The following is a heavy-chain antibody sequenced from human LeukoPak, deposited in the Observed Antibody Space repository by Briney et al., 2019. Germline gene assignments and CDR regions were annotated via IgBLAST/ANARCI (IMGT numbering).Heavy chain of an antibody. V-gene: IGHV4-59*08. J-gene: IGHJ6*02. D-gene: IGHD3-22*01. Sequence: SETLSLTCSVSGGSISSYYWSWIRQPPGKGLEWIGYIYYSGSTNYNPSLKSRVTISVDTSKNQFSLKLSSVTAADTAVYYCARLYYDSSGYDRVPDYYGMDVWGQGTTVTVSS. CDR2: IYYSGST. CDR1: GGSISSYY. CDR3: ARLYYDSSGYDRVPDYYGMDV.